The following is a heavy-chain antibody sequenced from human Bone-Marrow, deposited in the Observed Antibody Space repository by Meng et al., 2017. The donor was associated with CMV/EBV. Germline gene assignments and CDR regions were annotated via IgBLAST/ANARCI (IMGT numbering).Heavy chain of an antibody. V-gene: IGHV1-18*01. CDR1: GYTFTSYG. J-gene: IGHJ4*02. D-gene: IGHD3-22*01. CDR2: ISAYNGNT. Sequence: QGRVVRSGAEGKKPGASVKVSCKASGYTFTSYGISWVRQAPGQGLEWMGWISAYNGNTNYAQKLQGRVTMTTDTSTSTAYMELRSLRSDDTAVYYCARDINYDSSGYNFFDYWGQGTLVTVSS. CDR3: ARDINYDSSGYNFFDY.